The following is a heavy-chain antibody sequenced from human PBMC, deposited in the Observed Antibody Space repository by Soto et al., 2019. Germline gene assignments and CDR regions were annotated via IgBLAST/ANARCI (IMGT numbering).Heavy chain of an antibody. CDR1: GCTVNSYG. CDR3: GTQRTPHLFDS. J-gene: IGHJ5*01. V-gene: IGHV3-33*01. D-gene: IGHD3-16*01. CDR2: IWYDGVRQ. Sequence: LRLSCFVAGCTVNSYGVHWVLQAPGKGLEWVAHIWYDGVRQTYEDSVRGRFIISRDSSTNTIYLQMNSLRVEDTANYFWGTQRTPHLFDSWAERTQVTVTS.